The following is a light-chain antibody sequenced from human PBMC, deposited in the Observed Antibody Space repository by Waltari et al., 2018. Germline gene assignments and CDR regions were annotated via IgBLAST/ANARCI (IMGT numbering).Light chain of an antibody. CDR3: QKYGTLPAT. V-gene: IGKV3-20*01. Sequence: EIVLTQSPGTLSLSPGERATLSCRASQSVSKYLAWDQQKPGQAPRLLIYDASTRATGIPDRFSGSGWGTDFSLTISRLEPEDVAVYYCQKYGTLPATFGQGTKVQ. CDR1: QSVSKY. CDR2: DAS. J-gene: IGKJ1*01.